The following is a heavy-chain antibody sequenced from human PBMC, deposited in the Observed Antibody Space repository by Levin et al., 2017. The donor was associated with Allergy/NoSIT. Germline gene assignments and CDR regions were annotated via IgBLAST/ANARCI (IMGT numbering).Heavy chain of an antibody. D-gene: IGHD3-10*01. J-gene: IGHJ3*02. Sequence: GGSLRLSCAASGFTFSSYDMHWVRQATGKGLEWVSAIGTAGDTYYPGSVKGRFTISRENAKNSLYLQMNSLRAGDTAVYYCARAMVRGVIIGAFDIWGQGTMVTVSS. V-gene: IGHV3-13*04. CDR2: IGTAGDT. CDR3: ARAMVRGVIIGAFDI. CDR1: GFTFSSYD.